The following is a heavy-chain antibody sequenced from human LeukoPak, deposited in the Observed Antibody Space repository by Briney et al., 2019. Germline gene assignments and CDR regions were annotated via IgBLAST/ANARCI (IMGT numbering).Heavy chain of an antibody. D-gene: IGHD6-13*01. V-gene: IGHV1-18*04. CDR1: GYNFLTHG. CDR2: ISAYNGNT. Sequence: ASVKVSCKASGYNFLTHGISWVRQAAGQGLEWMGWISAYNGNTNYAQKLQGRVTMTTDTYTSTAYMELRSLRSDDTAVYYCARGRAAAGRDFDYWGQGTLVTVSS. CDR3: ARGRAAAGRDFDY. J-gene: IGHJ4*02.